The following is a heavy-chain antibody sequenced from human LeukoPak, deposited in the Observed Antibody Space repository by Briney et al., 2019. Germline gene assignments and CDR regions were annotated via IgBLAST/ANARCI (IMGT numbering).Heavy chain of an antibody. V-gene: IGHV3-23*01. CDR1: GFTFSSYA. CDR2: ISGSGGST. CDR3: AKDLLPGQKLGTRTFDI. Sequence: GGSLRLSCAASGFTFSSYAMSWVRQAPGKGLEWVSAISGSGGSTYYADSVKGRFTISRDNSKNTLYLQMNSLRAEDTAVYYCAKDLLPGQKLGTRTFDIWGQGTMVTVSS. D-gene: IGHD7-27*01. J-gene: IGHJ3*02.